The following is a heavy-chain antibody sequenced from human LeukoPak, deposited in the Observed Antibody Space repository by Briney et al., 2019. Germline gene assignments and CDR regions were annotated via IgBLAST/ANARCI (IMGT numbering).Heavy chain of an antibody. CDR3: ARGLEWFGELSY. CDR2: MNPNSGNT. CDR1: GYTFASYD. J-gene: IGHJ4*02. V-gene: IGHV1-8*03. D-gene: IGHD3-10*01. Sequence: ASVKVSCKASGYTFASYDINWVRQATGQGLEWMGWMNPNSGNTGYAQKFQGRVTITRNTSISTAYMELSSLRSEDTAVYYCARGLEWFGELSYWGQGTLVTVSS.